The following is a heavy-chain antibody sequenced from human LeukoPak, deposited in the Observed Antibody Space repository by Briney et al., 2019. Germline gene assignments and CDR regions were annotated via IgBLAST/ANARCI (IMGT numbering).Heavy chain of an antibody. CDR1: GGSISSYY. Sequence: SETLSLTCTVSGGSISSYYWSWIRQPPGKGLEWIGYIYYSGRTNYNPSLKSRVTISVDTSKNQFSLKLSSVTAADTAVYYCARGYDSSGYYYWGQGTLVTVSS. CDR3: ARGYDSSGYYY. D-gene: IGHD3-22*01. J-gene: IGHJ4*02. V-gene: IGHV4-59*01. CDR2: IYYSGRT.